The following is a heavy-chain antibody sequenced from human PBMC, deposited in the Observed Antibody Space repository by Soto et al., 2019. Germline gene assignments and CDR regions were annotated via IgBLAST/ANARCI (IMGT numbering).Heavy chain of an antibody. CDR2: ISPSTSPI. CDR3: SACSGGACNQNYGIDV. Sequence: EVHLVESGGGLVKPGGSLRLSCAVSGFTFSSCTMNWVRQAPGKGLEWVSSISPSTSPIYYADSVKGRFTISRDNAKNSLFLHMNSLRAEEAAVDYCSACSGGACNQNYGIDVWGQGTTVTVSS. CDR1: GFTFSSCT. V-gene: IGHV3-21*01. D-gene: IGHD2-15*01. J-gene: IGHJ6*02.